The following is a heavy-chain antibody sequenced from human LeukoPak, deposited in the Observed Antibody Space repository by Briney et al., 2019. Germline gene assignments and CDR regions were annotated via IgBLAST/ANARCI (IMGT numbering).Heavy chain of an antibody. CDR1: GYTFSDYY. J-gene: IGHJ6*03. Sequence: ASVKVSCKASGYTFSDYYIHWVRQAPGQGLEWMGWINPNSGGTNYAQKFQGRVTLTRDTSISTAYMELSRLTSDDTAVYYCARVGGLELNYYFYYMDVWGKGTTVIVSS. V-gene: IGHV1-2*02. CDR2: INPNSGGT. CDR3: ARVGGLELNYYFYYMDV. D-gene: IGHD1-7*01.